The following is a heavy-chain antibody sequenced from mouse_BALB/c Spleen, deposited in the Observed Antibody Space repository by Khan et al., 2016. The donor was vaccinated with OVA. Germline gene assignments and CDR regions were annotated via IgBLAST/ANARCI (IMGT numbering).Heavy chain of an antibody. J-gene: IGHJ1*01. CDR2: IAPANGTT. V-gene: IGHV14-3*02. Sequence: VQLQQSGAELVKPGASVKLSCTASGFNIKDTYLHWVKQRPEQGLEWIGRIAPANGTTQYDPKFPGKATITSDPSSNTSYLPLHSLTSEDTAVYYCARPSYDPRDFEVWGAGTTVTVSS. CDR3: ARPSYDPRDFEV. CDR1: GFNIKDTY. D-gene: IGHD2-3*01.